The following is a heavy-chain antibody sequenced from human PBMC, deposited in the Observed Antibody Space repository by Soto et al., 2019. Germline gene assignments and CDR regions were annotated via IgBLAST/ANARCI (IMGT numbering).Heavy chain of an antibody. CDR1: GFTFSSYS. D-gene: IGHD2-2*01. V-gene: IGHV3-21*01. J-gene: IGHJ6*02. Sequence: GGSLRLSCEASGFTFSSYSMNWVRQTPGKGLEWVSSISSSGSHIYYADSVKGRFTISRDNAKKSLFLQMNSLRAEDTAVYYCARDGGSCSTPSCYFTNSHHYGLDVWGQGTTVTVSS. CDR3: ARDGGSCSTPSCYFTNSHHYGLDV. CDR2: ISSSGSHI.